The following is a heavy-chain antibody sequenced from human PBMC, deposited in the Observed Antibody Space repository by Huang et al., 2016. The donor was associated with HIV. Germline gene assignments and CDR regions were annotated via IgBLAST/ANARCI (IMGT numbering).Heavy chain of an antibody. D-gene: IGHD1-1*01. J-gene: IGHJ3*02. Sequence: QVQLQQWGAGLLKPSETLSLTCAVYGGSVSGYYWSWIRQSPGKGLEGIGEINHSGSTNYNPSLKSRLTISVDTSKNQFSLKLSSVTAADTAVYYCARERMMSWLDDHDAFDIWGQGTMVTVSS. V-gene: IGHV4-34*01. CDR3: ARERMMSWLDDHDAFDI. CDR2: INHSGST. CDR1: GGSVSGYY.